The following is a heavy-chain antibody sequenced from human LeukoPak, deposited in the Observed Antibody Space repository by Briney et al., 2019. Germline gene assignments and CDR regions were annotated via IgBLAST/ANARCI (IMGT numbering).Heavy chain of an antibody. CDR2: ISSSGSTM. D-gene: IGHD2-15*01. Sequence: PGGSLRLSCAASGFTFSDYYMSWIRQAPGKGLEWVSYISSSGSTMYYADSVKGRFTISRDNAKNSLYLQMNSLRAEDTAVYYCARVPRVAATAYFDYWGQGTLVTDSS. V-gene: IGHV3-11*01. CDR1: GFTFSDYY. J-gene: IGHJ4*02. CDR3: ARVPRVAATAYFDY.